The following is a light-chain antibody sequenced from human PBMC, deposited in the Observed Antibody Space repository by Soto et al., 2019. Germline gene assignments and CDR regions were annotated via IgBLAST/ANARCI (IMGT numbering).Light chain of an antibody. J-gene: IGLJ1*01. V-gene: IGLV2-14*01. CDR2: EVS. CDR1: SSDVGSDKF. CDR3: SSYRSSCIVV. Sequence: QSALTQPASVSGSPGQSITISCTGTSSDVGSDKFVSWYQHHPGKAPKLMIYEVSNRPLGGSNRFSGSKSGNTASLTISGLQAGDEDEYFCSSYRSSCIVVFGTGTKVTVL.